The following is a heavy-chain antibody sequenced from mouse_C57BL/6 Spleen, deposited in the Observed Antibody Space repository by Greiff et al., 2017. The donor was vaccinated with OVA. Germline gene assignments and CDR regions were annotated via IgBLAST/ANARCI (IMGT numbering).Heavy chain of an antibody. V-gene: IGHV1-72*01. J-gene: IGHJ1*03. CDR3: AREGNYVSGYFDV. CDR2: IDPNSGGT. D-gene: IGHD2-1*01. CDR1: GYTFTSYW. Sequence: VQLQQPGAELVKPGASVKLSCKASGYTFTSYWMHWVKQRPGRGLKWIGRIDPNSGGTKYNEKFKSKATLTVDKPSSTAYMQLSSLTSEDSAVYDGAREGNYVSGYFDVWGTGTTVTVSS.